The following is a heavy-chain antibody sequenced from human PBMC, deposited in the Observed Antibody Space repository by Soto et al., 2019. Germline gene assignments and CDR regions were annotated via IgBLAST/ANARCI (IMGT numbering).Heavy chain of an antibody. CDR1: GGSFGKSA. Sequence: QVQLVQSGAEVKKPGSSVKVSCKASGGSFGKSAINWVRQTPGQGLEWLGGFIPVYRTLNYAQKFQDRVTITEDESTGTAYMTLSSLASDDTAVYYCATGVIWIGYFTVDSWGQGTRVTVSS. J-gene: IGHJ4*02. D-gene: IGHD3-3*01. CDR3: ATGVIWIGYFTVDS. CDR2: FIPVYRTL. V-gene: IGHV1-69*01.